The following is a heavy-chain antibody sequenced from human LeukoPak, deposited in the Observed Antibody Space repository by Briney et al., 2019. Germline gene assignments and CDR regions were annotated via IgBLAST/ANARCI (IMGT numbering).Heavy chain of an antibody. CDR1: GGSISSYY. CDR3: ARLPGDFDY. D-gene: IGHD3-10*01. Sequence: SETLSLTCTVSGGSISSYYWSWIRQPPGKGLEWIGYIYYSGSTNYNPSLKSRVTISVDTSKNQFSLKLSSVIAADTAVYYCARLPGDFDYWGQGTLVTVSS. J-gene: IGHJ4*02. CDR2: IYYSGST. V-gene: IGHV4-59*08.